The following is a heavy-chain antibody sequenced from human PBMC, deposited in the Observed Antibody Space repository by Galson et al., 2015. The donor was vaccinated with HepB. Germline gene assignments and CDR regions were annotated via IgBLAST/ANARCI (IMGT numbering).Heavy chain of an antibody. V-gene: IGHV5-51*03. Sequence: QSGAEVKKPGESLKISCKGSGYSFTSYWIGWVRQMPGKGLEWMGIIYPGDSDTRYSPSFQGQVTISADKSISTAYLQWSSLKASDTAMYYCARLERIAAAGKTVPSTYFDYWGQGTLVTVSS. CDR1: GYSFTSYW. D-gene: IGHD6-13*01. CDR2: IYPGDSDT. CDR3: ARLERIAAAGKTVPSTYFDY. J-gene: IGHJ4*02.